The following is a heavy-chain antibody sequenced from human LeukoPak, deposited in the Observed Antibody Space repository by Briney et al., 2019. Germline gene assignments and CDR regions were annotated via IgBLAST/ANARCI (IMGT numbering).Heavy chain of an antibody. Sequence: SETLSLTCAVSGGSISSYYWSWIRQPPGKGLEWIGYIYYSGSTNYNPSLKSRVTISVDTSKNQFSLKLSSVTAADTAVYYCARLVVTMVRGVNFDYGGQGTLVTVSS. V-gene: IGHV4-59*12. J-gene: IGHJ4*02. CDR1: GGSISSYY. CDR3: ARLVVTMVRGVNFDY. CDR2: IYYSGST. D-gene: IGHD3-10*01.